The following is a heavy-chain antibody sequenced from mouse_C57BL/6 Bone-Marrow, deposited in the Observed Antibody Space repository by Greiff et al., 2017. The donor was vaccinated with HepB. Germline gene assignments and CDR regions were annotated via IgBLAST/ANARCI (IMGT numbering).Heavy chain of an antibody. CDR2: IDPETGGT. CDR3: TRDGSSDYYAMDY. J-gene: IGHJ4*01. CDR1: GYTFTAYE. V-gene: IGHV1-15*01. Sequence: QVQLQQSGAELVRPGASVTLSCKASGYTFTAYEMPWVKQTPVHGLEWIGAIDPETGGTAYNQKFKGKAILTADKSSSTAYMALRSLTSEDSAVYYCTRDGSSDYYAMDYWGQGTSVTVSS. D-gene: IGHD1-1*01.